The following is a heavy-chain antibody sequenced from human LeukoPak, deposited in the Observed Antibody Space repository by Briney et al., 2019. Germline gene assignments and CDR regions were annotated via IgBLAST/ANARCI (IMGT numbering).Heavy chain of an antibody. CDR3: ARTYYGDNWFDP. V-gene: IGHV4-39*07. CDR2: ISYSGST. J-gene: IGHJ5*02. Sequence: PSETLSLTCTVSGGSISSSSYYWGWIRQPPGKGLEWIGSISYSGSTYYNPSLKSRVTISVDTSKNQFSLWLSSVTAADTAVYYCARTYYGDNWFDPWGQGTLVTVSS. CDR1: GGSISSSSYY. D-gene: IGHD3-10*01.